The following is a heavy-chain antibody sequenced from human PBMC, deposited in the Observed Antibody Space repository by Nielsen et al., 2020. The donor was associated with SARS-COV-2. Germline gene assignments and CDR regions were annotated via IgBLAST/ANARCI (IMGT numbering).Heavy chain of an antibody. D-gene: IGHD3-10*01. J-gene: IGHJ3*01. V-gene: IGHV3-30*18. CDR2: ISYDAVNV. Sequence: GGSLRLSCAASGFTFSAYGMHWVRQTPANGLEWVAVISYDAVNVDYADSVKGRFSISRDNSKNTLFLQMHSLRVEDTAVYYCAKDGVVRGDALDLWGQGTMVTVSS. CDR3: AKDGVVRGDALDL. CDR1: GFTFSAYG.